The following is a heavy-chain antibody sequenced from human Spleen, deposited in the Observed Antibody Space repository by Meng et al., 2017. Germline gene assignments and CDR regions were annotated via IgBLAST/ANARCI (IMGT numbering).Heavy chain of an antibody. CDR1: GFSFSSYS. CDR3: ARGRVVVSNAPSDY. CDR2: ISSSST. V-gene: IGHV3-21*06. J-gene: IGHJ4*02. Sequence: EVQLVESGGGLVKPGGSLRLSCAASGFSFSSYSMNWVRQAPGKGLEWVASISSSSTYADSLKGRFTISRDNAKNSLYLQMNSLRVEDTAMYFCARGRVVVSNAPSDYWGQGTLVTVSS. D-gene: IGHD3-3*01.